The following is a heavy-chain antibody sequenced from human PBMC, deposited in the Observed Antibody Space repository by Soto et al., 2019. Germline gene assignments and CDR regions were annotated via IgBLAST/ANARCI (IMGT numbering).Heavy chain of an antibody. D-gene: IGHD2-21*01. CDR2: ITPAFGTT. V-gene: IGHV1-69*01. CDR3: ATWAGLVTYRGFIGPRDF. Sequence: QVHLVQSGAEVKKPGSSVKISCRASGSTFSKRSITWVRQAPGQGFEWMCGITPAFGTTNFARKFQGRLTFTADERTTTAYLELRSLTSEDTAVYRCATWAGLVTYRGFIGPRDFWGQGTLVTVSS. J-gene: IGHJ4*02. CDR1: GSTFSKRS.